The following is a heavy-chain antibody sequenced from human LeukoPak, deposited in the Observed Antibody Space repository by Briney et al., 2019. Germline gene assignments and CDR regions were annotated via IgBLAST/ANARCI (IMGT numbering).Heavy chain of an antibody. CDR2: ISTSGSYI. J-gene: IGHJ4*02. CDR1: GFTFGSYS. CDR3: ASQTPRRLPIAVADYFDY. Sequence: GGSLRLACAVSGFTFGSYSMNWVRQASGKGLEWVSFISTSGSYIYYADSVKGRFAISRDNAKNSLYLQMNSLRAEDTAVYYCASQTPRRLPIAVADYFDYWGQGTLVTVSS. V-gene: IGHV3-21*01. D-gene: IGHD6-19*01.